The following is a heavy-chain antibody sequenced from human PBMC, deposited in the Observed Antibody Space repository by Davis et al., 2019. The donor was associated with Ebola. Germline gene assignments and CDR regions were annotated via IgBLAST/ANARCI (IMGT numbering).Heavy chain of an antibody. CDR2: IIPVFGIP. J-gene: IGHJ4*02. Sequence: AVKVSCKASRGTLSSSAISWVRQAPAQGLDWMGGIIPVFGIPKYAQKFQGRVTITADESTSTAYMELSSLRSEDTAVYYCARDRYSDGSGYFFEQSHWGQGTLVTVSS. CDR3: ARDRYSDGSGYFFEQSH. CDR1: RGTLSSSA. D-gene: IGHD3-22*01. V-gene: IGHV1-69*13.